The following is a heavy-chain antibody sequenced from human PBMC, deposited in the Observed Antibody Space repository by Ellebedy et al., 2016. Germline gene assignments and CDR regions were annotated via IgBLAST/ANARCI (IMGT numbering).Heavy chain of an antibody. V-gene: IGHV4-34*01. J-gene: IGHJ4*02. CDR3: ASSRRNRRDS. Sequence: SETLSLTXAVYGGSLSDYYWSWIRQPPGKGLEWIGEVNHSGSANYNPSLMSRVTISVDTSKNQLSLKLTSVTAADTAVYYCASSRRNRRDSWGRGTLVTVSS. CDR2: VNHSGSA. CDR1: GGSLSDYY.